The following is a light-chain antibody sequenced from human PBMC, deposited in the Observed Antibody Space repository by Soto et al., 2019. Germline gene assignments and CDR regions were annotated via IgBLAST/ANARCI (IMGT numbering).Light chain of an antibody. CDR2: GAS. J-gene: IGKJ1*01. CDR1: QRVASN. CDR3: QQYGSSRP. Sequence: EIVITQYKATLTVSPGERATLSCRASQRVASNLAWYQQKPGQAPRLLIYGASSRATGIPDRFSGSGSGTDFTLTISRLEPEDFAVYYCQQYGSSRPFGQVGKVDIK. V-gene: IGKV3-20*01.